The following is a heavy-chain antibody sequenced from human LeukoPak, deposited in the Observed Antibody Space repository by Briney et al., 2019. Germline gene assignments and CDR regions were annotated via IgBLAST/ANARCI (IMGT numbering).Heavy chain of an antibody. CDR1: GGSISSSSYY. J-gene: IGHJ5*02. Sequence: SETLSLTCTVSGGSISSSSYYWGWIRQPPGKGLEWIGSIYYSGSTYYNPSLKSRVTISVDTSKNQFSLKLSSVTAADTAVYYCARQLIAASDWFDPWGQGTLVTVSS. D-gene: IGHD2-15*01. V-gene: IGHV4-39*01. CDR3: ARQLIAASDWFDP. CDR2: IYYSGST.